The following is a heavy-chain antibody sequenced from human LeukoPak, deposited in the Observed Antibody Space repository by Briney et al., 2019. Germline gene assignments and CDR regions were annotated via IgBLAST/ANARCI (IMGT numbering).Heavy chain of an antibody. Sequence: ASVKVSCEASGGTFSSYAISWVRQAPGQGLEWMGIINPSGGSTSYAQKFQGRVTMTRDTSTSTVYMELSSLRSEDTAVYYCAISGSYFSILAYWGQGTLVTVSS. CDR3: AISGSYFSILAY. CDR1: GGTFSSYA. CDR2: INPSGGST. D-gene: IGHD1-26*01. V-gene: IGHV1-46*01. J-gene: IGHJ4*02.